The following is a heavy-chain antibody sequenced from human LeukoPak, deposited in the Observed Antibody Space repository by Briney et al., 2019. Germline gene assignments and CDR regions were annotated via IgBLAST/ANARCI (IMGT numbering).Heavy chain of an antibody. CDR3: AKGAYCGGDCYSFFDY. CDR1: GFTFNTYA. J-gene: IGHJ4*02. Sequence: GGSLRLSCAASGFTFNTYAMTWVRQAPGKGLEWVSIISDSGDTYNADSVKGRFTISRDNSQNTLYLQMNSLRAEDTALYYCAKGAYCGGDCYSFFDYWGQGTLVTVSS. D-gene: IGHD2-21*02. V-gene: IGHV3-23*01. CDR2: ISDSGDT.